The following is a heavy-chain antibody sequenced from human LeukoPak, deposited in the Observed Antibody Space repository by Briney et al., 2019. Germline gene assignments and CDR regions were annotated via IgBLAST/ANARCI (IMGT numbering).Heavy chain of an antibody. Sequence: GGSLRLSCAASGFTFSSYEMNWVRQAPGKGLEWVSYISTRGSTEYYADSVKGRFTISRDNAKNSLYLQMNSLRAEDTAAYYCASIPGYSSSFDAWGQGTLVTVSS. CDR1: GFTFSSYE. J-gene: IGHJ4*02. CDR3: ASIPGYSSSFDA. CDR2: ISTRGSTE. V-gene: IGHV3-48*03. D-gene: IGHD6-13*01.